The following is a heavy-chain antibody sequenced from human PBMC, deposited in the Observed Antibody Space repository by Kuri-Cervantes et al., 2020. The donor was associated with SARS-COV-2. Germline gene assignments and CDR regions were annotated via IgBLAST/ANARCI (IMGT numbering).Heavy chain of an antibody. CDR2: INHSGST. CDR3: AREEGDGSRSYGEDY. Sequence: SETLSLTCTVYGGSFSGYYWSWIRQPPGKGLEWIGEINHSGSTNYNPSLKSRVTISVDTSKNQFSLKLSSVTAADTAVYYCAREEGDGSRSYGEDYWGQGTLVTVSS. CDR1: GGSFSGYY. V-gene: IGHV4-34*01. D-gene: IGHD3-10*01. J-gene: IGHJ4*02.